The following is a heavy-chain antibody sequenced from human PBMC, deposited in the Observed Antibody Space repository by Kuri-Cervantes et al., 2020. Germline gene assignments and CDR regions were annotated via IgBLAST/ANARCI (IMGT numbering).Heavy chain of an antibody. J-gene: IGHJ3*02. CDR2: ISSSSSYI. Sequence: GESLKTSCAASGFTFSSYSMNWVRQAPGKGLEWVSSISSSSSYIYYADSVKGRFTISRDNAKNSLYLQMNSLRDEDTAVYYCARLSRGLDIWGQGTMVTVSS. V-gene: IGHV3-21*01. CDR3: ARLSRGLDI. CDR1: GFTFSSYS.